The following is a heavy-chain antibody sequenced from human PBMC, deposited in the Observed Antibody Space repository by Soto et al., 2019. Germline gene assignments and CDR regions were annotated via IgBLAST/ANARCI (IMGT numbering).Heavy chain of an antibody. Sequence: QVQLQESGPGLVKPSGTLSLTCAVSSGSIGTTNWWRWVRQPPGKGLEWIGEIFHSGNTYYNPSLASRVTISVDTSKNQFCLNLRSVTAADTAVYYCARRTWGMDVWGQGTTVTVSS. CDR1: SGSIGTTNW. D-gene: IGHD2-8*01. CDR2: IFHSGNT. J-gene: IGHJ6*02. V-gene: IGHV4-4*02. CDR3: ARRTWGMDV.